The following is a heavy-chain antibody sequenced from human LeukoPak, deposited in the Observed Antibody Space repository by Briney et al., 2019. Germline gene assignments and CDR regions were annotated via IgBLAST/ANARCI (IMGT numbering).Heavy chain of an antibody. Sequence: SETLSLTCTVSGGSISSSSYYWGWVRQPPGKGLEWIGSIYYSGSTYYNPSLKSRVTISVDTSKNQFSLKLSSVTAADTAVYYCASISRWYRSSGFDPWGQGTLVTVSS. J-gene: IGHJ5*02. CDR1: GGSISSSSYY. CDR2: IYYSGST. CDR3: ASISRWYRSSGFDP. V-gene: IGHV4-39*01. D-gene: IGHD2-21*01.